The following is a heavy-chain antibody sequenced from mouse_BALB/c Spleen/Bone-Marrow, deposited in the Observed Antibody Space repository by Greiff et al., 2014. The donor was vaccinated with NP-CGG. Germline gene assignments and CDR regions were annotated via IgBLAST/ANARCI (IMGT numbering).Heavy chain of an antibody. CDR2: IDPANGNT. V-gene: IGHV14-3*02. CDR3: ARWEYYAMDY. CDR1: GFNIKDTY. J-gene: IGHJ4*01. D-gene: IGHD4-1*01. Sequence: EVQGVESGAELVKPGASVKLSCTASGFNIKDTYMHWVKQRPEQGLEWIGRIDPANGNTKYSPKFQGKATITADTSSNTAYLQLSSLTSEDTAVYYCARWEYYAMDYWGQGTSVTVSS.